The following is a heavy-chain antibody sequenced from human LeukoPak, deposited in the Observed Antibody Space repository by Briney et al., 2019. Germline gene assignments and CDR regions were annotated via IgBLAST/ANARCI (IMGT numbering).Heavy chain of an antibody. V-gene: IGHV1-46*01. Sequence: ASVKVSCKASGYTFTGYYMHWVRQAPGQGLEWMGWINPSGGSTSYAQKFQGRVTMTRDTSTSTVYMELSSLRSEDTAVYYCARDRNSDFDYWGQGTLVTVSS. D-gene: IGHD3-10*01. CDR2: INPSGGST. CDR3: ARDRNSDFDY. CDR1: GYTFTGYY. J-gene: IGHJ4*02.